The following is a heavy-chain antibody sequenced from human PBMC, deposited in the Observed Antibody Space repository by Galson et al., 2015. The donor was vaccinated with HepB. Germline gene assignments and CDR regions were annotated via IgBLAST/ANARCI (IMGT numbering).Heavy chain of an antibody. CDR3: ARPLYGYGHYYYGMDV. CDR1: GYTFSSYG. J-gene: IGHJ6*02. CDR2: ISAYNGNS. V-gene: IGHV1-18*01. D-gene: IGHD5-18*01. Sequence: SVKVSCKASGYTFSSYGIIWVRQAPGQGLEWMGRISAYNGNSNYAQKFQGRVTMTTDTSTTTAYMEMRSLTYDDTAVYYCARPLYGYGHYYYGMDVWGQGTTVTVSS.